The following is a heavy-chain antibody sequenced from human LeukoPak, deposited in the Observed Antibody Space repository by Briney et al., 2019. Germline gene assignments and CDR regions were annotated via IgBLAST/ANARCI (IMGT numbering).Heavy chain of an antibody. V-gene: IGHV3-11*04. CDR3: AVSNWMDP. CDR1: GFTFSDYY. J-gene: IGHJ5*02. Sequence: KPGGSLRLSCAVSGFTFSDYYMSWVRQAPGKGLEWVSYISSSGSMLHYADSVEGRFTISRDNAKNTLHLQMDSLTVEDTAVYYCAVSNWMDPWGQGTLVTVSS. CDR2: ISSSGSML.